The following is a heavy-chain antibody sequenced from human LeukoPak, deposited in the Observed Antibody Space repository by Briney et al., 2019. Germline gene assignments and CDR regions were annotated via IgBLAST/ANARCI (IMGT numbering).Heavy chain of an antibody. CDR2: IYYSGST. J-gene: IGHJ4*02. D-gene: IGHD6-19*01. Sequence: SETLSLTCTVSGGSISSYYWSRIRQPPGKGLEWIGYIYYSGSTNYNPSLKSRVTISVDTSKNQFSLKLSSVTAADTAVYYCARSKQWLVLWGQGTLVTVSS. CDR1: GGSISSYY. V-gene: IGHV4-59*01. CDR3: ARSKQWLVL.